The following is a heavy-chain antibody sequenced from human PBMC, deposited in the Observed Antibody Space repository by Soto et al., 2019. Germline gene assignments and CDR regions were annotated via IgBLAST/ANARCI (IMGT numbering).Heavy chain of an antibody. CDR2: IIPIFGTA. Sequence: SVKVSCKASGGTFSSYAISWVRQAPGQGLEWMGGIIPIFGTANYAKKFQGRVTITADKSTSTAYMELSSLRSEDTAVYYCARSDSITIFGVVIISWFDPWGQGTLVTVSS. CDR3: ARSDSITIFGVVIISWFDP. J-gene: IGHJ5*02. CDR1: GGTFSSYA. V-gene: IGHV1-69*06. D-gene: IGHD3-3*01.